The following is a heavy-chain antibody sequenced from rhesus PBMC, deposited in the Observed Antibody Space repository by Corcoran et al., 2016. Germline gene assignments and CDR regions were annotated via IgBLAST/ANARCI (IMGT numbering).Heavy chain of an antibody. CDR2: VDPEDGEA. CDR3: ATSYCTGSGCYDDGGFDY. Sequence: EVQLVQSGAEVKKPGASVKISCKASGYTFTDYYLHWVRQAPGKGLEWIGRVDPEDGEAINAQKFQERGNITADTSTDTAYMELSSLRSEDTAVYYCATSYCTGSGCYDDGGFDYWGQGVLVTVSS. D-gene: IGHD2-21*01. J-gene: IGHJ4*01. CDR1: GYTFTDYY. V-gene: IGHV1-111*02.